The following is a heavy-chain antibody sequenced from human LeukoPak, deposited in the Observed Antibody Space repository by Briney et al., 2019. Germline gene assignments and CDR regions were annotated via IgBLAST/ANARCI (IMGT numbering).Heavy chain of an antibody. J-gene: IGHJ3*02. V-gene: IGHV3-33*08. CDR3: VRDRESGDTGAFDI. CDR2: IWYDGSNK. Sequence: PGGSLRLSCAASGITFSNACMTWVRQAPGKGLEWVAVIWYDGSNKYYADSVRGRFTISRDNSKNTLFLQMNSLRAEDTAVYYCVRDRESGDTGAFDIWGQGTMVTVSS. D-gene: IGHD4-17*01. CDR1: GITFSNAC.